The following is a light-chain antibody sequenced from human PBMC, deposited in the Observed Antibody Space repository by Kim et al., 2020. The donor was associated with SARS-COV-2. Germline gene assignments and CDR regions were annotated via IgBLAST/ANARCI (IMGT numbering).Light chain of an antibody. V-gene: IGKV3-20*01. Sequence: EIVLTQSPGTLSLSPGERATLSCRASQSVTSNYLAWYQQKPGQAPRLLIYGASSRATGIPDRFSGSGSGTDFTLIISRLEPEDFAVYYCQQYGSSGTFGQGTKVDIK. CDR3: QQYGSSGT. CDR2: GAS. J-gene: IGKJ1*01. CDR1: QSVTSNY.